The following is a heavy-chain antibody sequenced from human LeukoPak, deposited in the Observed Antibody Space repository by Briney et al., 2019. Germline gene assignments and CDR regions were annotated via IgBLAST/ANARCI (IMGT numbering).Heavy chain of an antibody. CDR2: IKQDGSAK. V-gene: IGHV3-7*02. CDR3: ARVSYGSGSYLVAFDI. J-gene: IGHJ3*02. Sequence: GGSLRLSCAASGFTFSNYWMNWVRQAPGKGLEWVANIKQDGSAKYYVDSVKGRFTISRDNAKNSLYLQMNSLRAEDTAVYYCARVSYGSGSYLVAFDIWGQGTMVTVSS. CDR1: GFTFSNYW. D-gene: IGHD3-10*01.